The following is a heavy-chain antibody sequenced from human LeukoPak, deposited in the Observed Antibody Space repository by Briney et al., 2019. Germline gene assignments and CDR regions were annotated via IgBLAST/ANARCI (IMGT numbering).Heavy chain of an antibody. CDR1: GGSFSGYY. V-gene: IGHV4-34*01. J-gene: IGHJ4*02. CDR2: INHSGST. D-gene: IGHD6-13*01. Sequence: PSETLSLTCAVYGGSFSGYYWSWIRQPPGKGLEWIGEINHSGSTNYNPSLKSRVTISVDTSKNQFSLKLSSVTAADTAVYYCARVGALSSSWLLYWGQGALVTVSS. CDR3: ARVGALSSSWLLY.